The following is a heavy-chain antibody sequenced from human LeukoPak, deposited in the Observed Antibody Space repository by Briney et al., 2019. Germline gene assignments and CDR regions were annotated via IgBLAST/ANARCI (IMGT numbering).Heavy chain of an antibody. D-gene: IGHD2-2*02. Sequence: SETLSLTCAVYGGSFSGYYWSWLRQPPGKGLEWMGEINHSGSTNYNPSLKSRVTISVNTSKNQFSLKLSSVTAADTAVYYCARGVVVPAAIGSEFDYWGQGTLVTVSS. CDR3: ARGVVVPAAIGSEFDY. CDR2: INHSGST. CDR1: GGSFSGYY. V-gene: IGHV4-34*01. J-gene: IGHJ4*02.